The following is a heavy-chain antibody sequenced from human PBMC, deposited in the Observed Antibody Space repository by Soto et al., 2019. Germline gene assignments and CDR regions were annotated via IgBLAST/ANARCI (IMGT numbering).Heavy chain of an antibody. CDR2: IIPILGIA. Sequence: SVKVSSKASGGTFSSYTISWVRQAPGQGLEWMGRIIPILGIANYAQKFQGRVTITADKSTSTAYMELSSLRSEDTAVYYCARNGIAAVEGYDYWGQGTLVTVSS. CDR1: GGTFSSYT. CDR3: ARNGIAAVEGYDY. D-gene: IGHD6-13*01. J-gene: IGHJ4*02. V-gene: IGHV1-69*02.